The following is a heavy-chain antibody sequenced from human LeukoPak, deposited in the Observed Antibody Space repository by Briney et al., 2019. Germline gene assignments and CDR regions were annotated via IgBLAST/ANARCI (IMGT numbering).Heavy chain of an antibody. D-gene: IGHD3-10*01. CDR2: ISSSGSTI. CDR1: GFTFSSYE. CDR3: ARELAEVRGVTD. J-gene: IGHJ4*02. Sequence: GGSLRLSCAASGFTFSSYEMNWVRQAPGKGLEWVSYISSSGSTIYYADSVKGRFTISRDNAKNSLYLQMNSLRAEDTAVYYCARELAEVRGVTDWGQGTLVTVSS. V-gene: IGHV3-48*03.